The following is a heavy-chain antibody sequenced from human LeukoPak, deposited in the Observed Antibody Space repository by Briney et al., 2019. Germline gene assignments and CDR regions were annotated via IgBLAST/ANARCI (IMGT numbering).Heavy chain of an antibody. J-gene: IGHJ4*02. CDR1: GGSISSYY. V-gene: IGHV4-59*08. CDR3: ARRGGNSFSYYFDY. Sequence: SETLSLTCTVSGGSISSYYWSWIGQPPGKGLEWIGYIYYSGSTNYNPSLKSRVTISVDTSKNQFSLKLSSVTAADTAVYYCARRGGNSFSYYFDYWGQGTLVTVSS. CDR2: IYYSGST. D-gene: IGHD4-23*01.